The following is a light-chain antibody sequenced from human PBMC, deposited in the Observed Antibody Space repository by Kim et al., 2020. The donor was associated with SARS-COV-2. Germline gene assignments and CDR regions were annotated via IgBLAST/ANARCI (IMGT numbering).Light chain of an antibody. V-gene: IGKV3-15*01. CDR2: DAS. CDR3: QQYNDWPWT. J-gene: IGKJ1*01. CDR1: QSINNN. Sequence: EIVMTQSPATLSLSPGERATLSCRASQSINNNLVWFQQKPGQAPRLLVYDASTRATGIPARFSGSGSGTEFTLSISSLQSEDFAIYYCQQYNDWPWTLGQGTKVDIK.